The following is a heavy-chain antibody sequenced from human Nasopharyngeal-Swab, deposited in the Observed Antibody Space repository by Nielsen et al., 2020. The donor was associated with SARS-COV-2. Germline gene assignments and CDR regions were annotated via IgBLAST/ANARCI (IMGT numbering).Heavy chain of an antibody. Sequence: SLSLSCAASGLTFSSYAMHWVRQAPGKGLEWVAVISYDGSNKYYADSVKGRFTISRDNSKNTLYLQMNSLRAEDTAVYYCARVKRSSGWYAYYFDYWGQGTLVTVSS. J-gene: IGHJ4*02. CDR2: ISYDGSNK. CDR1: GLTFSSYA. D-gene: IGHD6-19*01. V-gene: IGHV3-30*04. CDR3: ARVKRSSGWYAYYFDY.